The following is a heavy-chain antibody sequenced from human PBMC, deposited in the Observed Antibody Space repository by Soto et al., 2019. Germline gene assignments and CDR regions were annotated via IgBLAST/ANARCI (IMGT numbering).Heavy chain of an antibody. CDR1: GFTFSDYY. CDR2: ISSSGSTI. Sequence: GSLRLSCAASGFTFSDYYMSWIRQAPGKGLEWVSYISSSGSTIYYADSVKGRFTISRDNAKNSLYLQMNSLRAEDTAVYYSARTIVRGVMTLQHYYCMGVWGKGTTVTVSS. D-gene: IGHD3-10*01. CDR3: ARTIVRGVMTLQHYYCMGV. V-gene: IGHV3-11*01. J-gene: IGHJ6*03.